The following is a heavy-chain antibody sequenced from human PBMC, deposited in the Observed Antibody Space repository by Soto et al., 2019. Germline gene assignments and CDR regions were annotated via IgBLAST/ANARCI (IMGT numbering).Heavy chain of an antibody. CDR2: IYFSGSI. V-gene: IGHV4-59*01. CDR1: GGSISSNY. D-gene: IGHD4-17*01. J-gene: IGHJ6*02. Sequence: QVQLQESGPGLVKPSETLSLTCTVSGGSISSNYWSWIRQAPGKGLEWIGNIYFSGSIEYNPSLKSQVTISVDTWKNQFSRKMKSVTAADTAMYYCARGTATTSALSYGMDVWGQGTTVTVS. CDR3: ARGTATTSALSYGMDV.